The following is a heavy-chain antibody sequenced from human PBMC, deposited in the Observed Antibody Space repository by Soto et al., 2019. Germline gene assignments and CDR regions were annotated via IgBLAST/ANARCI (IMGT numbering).Heavy chain of an antibody. J-gene: IGHJ6*02. V-gene: IGHV4-31*03. Sequence: SETLSLTCTVSGGSISSGGYYWSWIRQHPGKGLEWIGYIYYSGSTYYNPSLKSRVTISVDTSKNQFSLKLSSVTAADTAVYYCARVPTWSGYLFRYYYGMDVWGQGTTVTVSS. CDR1: GGSISSGGYY. D-gene: IGHD3-3*01. CDR2: IYYSGST. CDR3: ARVPTWSGYLFRYYYGMDV.